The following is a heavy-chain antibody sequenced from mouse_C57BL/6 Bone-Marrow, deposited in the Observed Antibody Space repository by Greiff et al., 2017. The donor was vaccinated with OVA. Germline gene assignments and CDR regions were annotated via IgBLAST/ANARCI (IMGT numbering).Heavy chain of an antibody. Sequence: EVKLQESGGGLVKPGGSLKLSCAASGFTFSSYTMSWVRQTPEKRLEWVATISGGGGNTYYPDSVKGRFTISRDNAKNTLYLQMSSLRSEDTALYYCARRSSWRCRYYFDYWGQGTTLTVSS. D-gene: IGHD1-1*01. V-gene: IGHV5-9*01. CDR2: ISGGGGNT. J-gene: IGHJ2*01. CDR1: GFTFSSYT. CDR3: ARRSSWRCRYYFDY.